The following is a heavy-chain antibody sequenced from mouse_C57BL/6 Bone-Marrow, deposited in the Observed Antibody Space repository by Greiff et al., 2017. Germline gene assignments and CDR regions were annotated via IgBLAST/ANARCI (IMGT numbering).Heavy chain of an antibody. V-gene: IGHV5-4*01. CDR2: ISDGGSYT. J-gene: IGHJ3*01. Sequence: EVQGVESGGGLVKPGGSLKLSCAASGFTFSSYAMSWVRQTPEKRLEWVATISDGGSYTYYPDNVKGRFTISRDNAKNNLYLQMSHLKSEDTAMYYCARVGYGYPAWFAYWGQGTLVTVSA. D-gene: IGHD2-2*01. CDR3: ARVGYGYPAWFAY. CDR1: GFTFSSYA.